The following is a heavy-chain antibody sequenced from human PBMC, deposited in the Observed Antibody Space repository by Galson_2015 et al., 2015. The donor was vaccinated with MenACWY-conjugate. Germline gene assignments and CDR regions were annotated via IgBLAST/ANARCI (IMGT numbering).Heavy chain of an antibody. Sequence: SLRLSCAASGFNLTFYALNWVRQAPGKGLEWVSFISLSGSTVHYAGSVKGRFTISRDHAKQSLYLHMNSLRDEDTAVYFGARRQRIITYAVDGGVDGMDVWGQGTTVIVPS. D-gene: IGHD3-16*01. CDR2: ISLSGSTV. J-gene: IGHJ6*02. CDR3: ARRQRIITYAVDGGVDGMDV. V-gene: IGHV3-48*02. CDR1: GFNLTFYA.